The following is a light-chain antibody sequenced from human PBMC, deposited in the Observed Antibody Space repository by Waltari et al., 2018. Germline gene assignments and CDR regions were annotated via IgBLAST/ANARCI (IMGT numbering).Light chain of an antibody. Sequence: QSVLTQPASVSGSPGQSITISCTGSRSDVGNYNFVSWYQQHPDEAPKLVIYEGSKRPSGIFIRFSGSKTGNTASLTITRLQAEDEADYFCCSYAGSRTPWVFGGGTRVTVL. CDR2: EGS. CDR3: CSYAGSRTPWV. V-gene: IGLV2-23*01. J-gene: IGLJ3*02. CDR1: RSDVGNYNF.